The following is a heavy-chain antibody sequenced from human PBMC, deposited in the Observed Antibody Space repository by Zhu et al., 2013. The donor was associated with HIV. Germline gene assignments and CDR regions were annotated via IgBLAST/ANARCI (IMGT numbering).Heavy chain of an antibody. CDR1: GGTFSSYA. V-gene: IGHV1-69*06. CDR3: ARVMITFGGVLVRGRNAFDI. Sequence: QVQLVQSGAEVKKPGSSVKVSCKASGGTFSSYAISWVRQAPGQGLEWMGGIIPIFGTANYAQKFQGRVTITADKSTSTAYMELSSLRSEDTAVYYCARVMITFGGVLVRGRNAFDIWGQGTMVTVSS. D-gene: IGHD3-16*01. CDR2: IIPIFGTA. J-gene: IGHJ3*02.